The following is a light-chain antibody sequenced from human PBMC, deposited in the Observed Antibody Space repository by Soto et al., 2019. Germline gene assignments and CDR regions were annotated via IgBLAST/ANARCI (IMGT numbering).Light chain of an antibody. CDR2: AAS. J-gene: IGKJ2*01. CDR1: QSISSY. Sequence: DIQMTQSPSSLSASVGDRVTITCRASQSISSYLNWYQQKPGKAPKLLIYAASSLQSVAPSRFSGSGSGTDFTLTISSLQPEDFATYYCQQSYSTPYTFGQGTKLEIK. CDR3: QQSYSTPYT. V-gene: IGKV1-39*01.